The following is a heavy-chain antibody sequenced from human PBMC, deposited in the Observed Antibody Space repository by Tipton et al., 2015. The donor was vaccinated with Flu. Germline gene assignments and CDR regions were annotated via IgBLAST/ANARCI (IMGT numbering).Heavy chain of an antibody. J-gene: IGHJ3*02. CDR3: AREGENGDYRDGFDI. V-gene: IGHV3-48*03. CDR1: GFTFSSYE. CDR2: ISSSGSTI. D-gene: IGHD4-17*01. Sequence: SLRLSCAASGFTFSSYEMNWVRQAPGKGLEWVSYISSSGSTIYYADSVKGRFTISRDNAKNSLYLQMNSLRAEDTAVYYCAREGENGDYRDGFDIWGQGTMVTV.